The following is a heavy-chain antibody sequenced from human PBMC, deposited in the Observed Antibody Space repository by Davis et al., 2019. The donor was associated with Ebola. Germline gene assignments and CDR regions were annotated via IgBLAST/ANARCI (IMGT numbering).Heavy chain of an antibody. J-gene: IGHJ4*02. CDR3: ARESGAGGSFDH. V-gene: IGHV1-69*13. CDR1: GGTFSNSI. D-gene: IGHD7-27*01. CDR2: AILVFGTI. Sequence: SVKVSCKASGGTFSNSIISWVRQAPGQGLEWMGGAILVFGTITYAGRFQGRVTITADESTNTVYMELTSLGSEDTAVYYCARESGAGGSFDHWGQGTPVTVSS.